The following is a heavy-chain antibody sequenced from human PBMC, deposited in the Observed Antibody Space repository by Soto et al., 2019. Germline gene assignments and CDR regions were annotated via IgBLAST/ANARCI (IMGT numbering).Heavy chain of an antibody. CDR2: INPRGLTK. V-gene: IGHV3-48*01. CDR3: ATWYGNHYFGLDV. CDR1: GYSFDAYI. J-gene: IGHJ6*02. Sequence: VQLVESGGALVQPGGSLRLSCAASGYSFDAYIMNWVRQAPGKGLEWVSSINPRGLTKFYADSVRGRFTISRDDASSYLFLQMNNLRAEDTAVYYCATWYGNHYFGLDVWGQGTTVTVSS. D-gene: IGHD6-13*01.